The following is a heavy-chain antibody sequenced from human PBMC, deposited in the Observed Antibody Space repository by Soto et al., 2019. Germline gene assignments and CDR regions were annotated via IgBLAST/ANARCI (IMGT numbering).Heavy chain of an antibody. V-gene: IGHV1-69*13. D-gene: IGHD2-21*02. J-gene: IGHJ4*02. CDR3: ARDGYCGGDCYFY. Sequence: SVKVSCKASGGTFSSYAISWVRQAPGQGLEWMGGIIPIFGTANYAQKFQGRVTITADEPTSTAYMELSSLRSEDTAVYYCARDGYCGGDCYFYWGQGTLVTVSS. CDR2: IIPIFGTA. CDR1: GGTFSSYA.